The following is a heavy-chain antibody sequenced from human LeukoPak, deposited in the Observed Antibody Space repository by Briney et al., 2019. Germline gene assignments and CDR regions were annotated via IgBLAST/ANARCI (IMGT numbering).Heavy chain of an antibody. CDR2: IYYSGST. Sequence: PSETLSLTCTVSGGSISSGDYYWSWIRQPPGKGLEWIGYIYYSGSTYYNPSLKSRVTISVDTSKNQFSLKLSSVTAADTAVYYCARAMVLETHFDYWGQGTLVTVSS. CDR1: GGSISSGDYY. D-gene: IGHD3-10*01. J-gene: IGHJ4*02. CDR3: ARAMVLETHFDY. V-gene: IGHV4-30-4*01.